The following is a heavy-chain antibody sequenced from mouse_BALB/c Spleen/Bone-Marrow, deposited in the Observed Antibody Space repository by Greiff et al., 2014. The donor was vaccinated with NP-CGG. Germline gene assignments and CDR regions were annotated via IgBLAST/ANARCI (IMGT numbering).Heavy chain of an antibody. CDR2: ILPGSGST. CDR3: ARWGYGSSYVGYFDV. V-gene: IGHV1-9*01. CDR1: GYTFSRYW. J-gene: IGHJ1*01. D-gene: IGHD1-1*01. Sequence: QVQLQQSGAELMKLGASVKISCKATGYTFSRYWIEWVKQRPGHGLEWIGEILPGSGSTNYNEKFKGKATFTADTSSNTAYVQLSSLTSEDSAVYYCARWGYGSSYVGYFDVWGAGTTVTVSS.